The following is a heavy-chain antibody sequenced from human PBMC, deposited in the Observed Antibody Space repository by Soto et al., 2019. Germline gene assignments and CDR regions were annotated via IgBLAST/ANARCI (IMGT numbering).Heavy chain of an antibody. CDR2: IYYRGST. CDR1: GGSISSRGYY. Sequence: QLQLQESGPGLVKPSETLSLTCTVSGGSISSRGYYWGWIRQPPGKGLEWIGPIYYRGSTYYNPSLKSRVTISVDTSKNQFSLKLSSVTAADTAVYYCATSNWFDPWGQGTLVTVSS. J-gene: IGHJ5*02. V-gene: IGHV4-39*01. CDR3: ATSNWFDP.